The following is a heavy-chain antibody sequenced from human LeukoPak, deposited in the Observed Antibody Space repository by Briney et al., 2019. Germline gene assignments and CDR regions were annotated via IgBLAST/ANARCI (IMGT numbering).Heavy chain of an antibody. CDR3: ARGVKSTRIQLWLQAARHKYYFDY. CDR1: GGSISSGSYY. V-gene: IGHV4-61*02. J-gene: IGHJ4*02. Sequence: PSQTLSLTCTVSGGSISSGSYYWSWIRQPAGKGLEWIGRIYTSGSTNYNPSLKSRVTISVDTSKNQFSLKLSSVTAADTAVYYCARGVKSTRIQLWLQAARHKYYFDYWGQGTLVTVSS. D-gene: IGHD5-18*01. CDR2: IYTSGST.